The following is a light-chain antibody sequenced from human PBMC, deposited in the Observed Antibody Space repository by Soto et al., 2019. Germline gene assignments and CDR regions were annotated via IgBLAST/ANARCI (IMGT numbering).Light chain of an antibody. V-gene: IGKV3-15*01. Sequence: EIVMTQSPATLSVSPGERATLSCRASQSVYSNLDWYQQTPGQAPRLLIYVASTRATGIPARFSGSGSGTEFTLTISSLQSEDFAVYYCQQYQSWPLTFGGGTKVEIK. CDR2: VAS. J-gene: IGKJ4*01. CDR3: QQYQSWPLT. CDR1: QSVYSN.